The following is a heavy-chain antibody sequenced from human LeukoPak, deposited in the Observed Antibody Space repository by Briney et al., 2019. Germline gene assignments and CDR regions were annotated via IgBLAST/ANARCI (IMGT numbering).Heavy chain of an antibody. CDR2: IFYTGKT. J-gene: IGHJ4*02. CDR3: ARVFDS. Sequence: PSETLSLTCTVSVGSVYTSDYYWGWVRQPPGKGPEWIGDIFYTGKTNYNPSLKSRVSISIDTSKNQFSLKLTSVTAADTAVYYCARVFDSWGQGTLVTVSS. CDR1: VGSVYTSDYY. V-gene: IGHV4-39*07.